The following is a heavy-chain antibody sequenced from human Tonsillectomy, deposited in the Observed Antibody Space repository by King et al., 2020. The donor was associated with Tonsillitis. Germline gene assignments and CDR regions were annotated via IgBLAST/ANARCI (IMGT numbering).Heavy chain of an antibody. J-gene: IGHJ4*02. Sequence: VQLVESGGGLVQPGGSLRLSCTASGFTFSDHDMDWVRQAPGKGLEWVGRSRSKIKGHTTEYAASVRGRFTISRDASMNTLYLQLNSLKTEDTAVYYCAVFRRTWGYWGQGTLVTVSS. V-gene: IGHV3-72*01. CDR3: AVFRRTWGY. CDR2: SRSKIKGHTT. D-gene: IGHD3-16*01. CDR1: GFTFSDHD.